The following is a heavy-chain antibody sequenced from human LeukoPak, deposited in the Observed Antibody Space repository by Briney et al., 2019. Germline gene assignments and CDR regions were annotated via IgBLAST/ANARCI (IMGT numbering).Heavy chain of an antibody. J-gene: IGHJ4*02. Sequence: ASVKVSCKSSGYTFTSFGISWVRQAPGQGLEWMGWISAYSGNTDYSLKLQGRVTMTTDTSTSTAYMELRSLISDDTAVYYCARDHGVAVAGTWGYWGQGTLVTVSS. V-gene: IGHV1-18*01. CDR2: ISAYSGNT. D-gene: IGHD6-19*01. CDR3: ARDHGVAVAGTWGY. CDR1: GYTFTSFG.